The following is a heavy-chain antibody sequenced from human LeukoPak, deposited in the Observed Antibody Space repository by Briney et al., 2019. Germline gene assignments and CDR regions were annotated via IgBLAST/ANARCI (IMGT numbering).Heavy chain of an antibody. CDR1: GASISSYC. D-gene: IGHD5-18*01. CDR3: ARAGYSYGTGYYFDY. V-gene: IGHV4-59*01. CDR2: IYYTGAT. Sequence: SETLSLTCTVDGASISSYCWSWIRLPPRKGLEWMGYIYYTGATYYNPSLKSRVTISLDTSKNQFSLKLSSVTAADAAVYYCARAGYSYGTGYYFDYWGQGALVTVSS. J-gene: IGHJ4*02.